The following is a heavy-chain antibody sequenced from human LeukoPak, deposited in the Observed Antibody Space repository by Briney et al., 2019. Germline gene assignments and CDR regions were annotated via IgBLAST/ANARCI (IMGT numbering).Heavy chain of an antibody. V-gene: IGHV3-64*01. Sequence: GGSLRLSCAASGFTFGSYAMHWVRQAPGKGLEYVSAISSNGGSTYYANSVKGRFTISRDNSKNTLYLQMGSLRAEDMAVYYCAREVVGFGYWGQGTLVTVSS. J-gene: IGHJ4*02. D-gene: IGHD3-16*02. CDR3: AREVVGFGY. CDR1: GFTFGSYA. CDR2: ISSNGGST.